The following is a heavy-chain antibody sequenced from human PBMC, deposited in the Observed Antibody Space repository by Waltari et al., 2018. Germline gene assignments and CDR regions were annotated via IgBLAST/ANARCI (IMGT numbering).Heavy chain of an antibody. V-gene: IGHV3-23*01. J-gene: IGHJ4*02. Sequence: EVQLLESGGGLVQPGGPLRLSCVGSGLSFSGYSMSWVRQAPGKGLEWVSIISSDSVTTFYADSMKGRFTVSRDNSKNTLYLQLNSLRVEDTAIYYCARSMGTPTRNFDFWGQGSLVTVSS. CDR1: GLSFSGYS. D-gene: IGHD2-2*01. CDR2: ISSDSVTT. CDR3: ARSMGTPTRNFDF.